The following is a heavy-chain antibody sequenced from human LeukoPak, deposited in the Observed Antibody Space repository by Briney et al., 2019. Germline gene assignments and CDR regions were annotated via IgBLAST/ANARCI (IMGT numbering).Heavy chain of an antibody. D-gene: IGHD6-13*01. J-gene: IGHJ3*02. CDR2: IYHSGST. V-gene: IGHV4-30-2*01. CDR3: ARFTSQQLVPGQPFDI. CDR1: GGSISSGGYY. Sequence: SETLSLTCTVSGGSISSGGYYWSWIRQPPGKGLEWIGYIYHSGSTYYNPSLKSRVTISVDRSKNQFSLKLSSVTAADTAVYYCARFTSQQLVPGQPFDIWGQGTMVTVSS.